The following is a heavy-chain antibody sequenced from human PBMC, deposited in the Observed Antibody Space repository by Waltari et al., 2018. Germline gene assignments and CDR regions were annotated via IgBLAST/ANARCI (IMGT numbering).Heavy chain of an antibody. Sequence: EVQLVQSGAEVKKPGESLKISCQGSGYSFTTYWIAWVRQMPGNGLEWMAIIPPGDSDTRYSPSFQGQVTISDDKSISAAYLQWNTLKASDTAMYYCAIGGDGNNRKLASWGQGTVVTVSS. CDR1: GYSFTTYW. V-gene: IGHV5-51*03. CDR2: IPPGDSDT. CDR3: AIGGDGNNRKLAS. D-gene: IGHD3-16*01. J-gene: IGHJ4*02.